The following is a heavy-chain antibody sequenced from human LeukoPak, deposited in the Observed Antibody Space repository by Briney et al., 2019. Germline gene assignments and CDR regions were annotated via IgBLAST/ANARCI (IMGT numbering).Heavy chain of an antibody. Sequence: GGSLRLSCAASGFTFSSYATSWVRQAPGKGLEWVSAISGSGGSTYYADSVKGRFTISRDNSKNTLYLQMNSLRAEDTAVYYCAKAPRDYDFWSGYDYYYMDVWGKGTTVTVSS. CDR2: ISGSGGST. J-gene: IGHJ6*03. CDR3: AKAPRDYDFWSGYDYYYMDV. V-gene: IGHV3-23*01. D-gene: IGHD3-3*01. CDR1: GFTFSSYA.